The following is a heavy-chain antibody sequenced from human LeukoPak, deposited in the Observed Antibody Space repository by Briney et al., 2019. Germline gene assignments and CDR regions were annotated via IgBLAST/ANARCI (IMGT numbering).Heavy chain of an antibody. Sequence: KAGESLKISCTGSGYRFTSYGIGWVRQMPGKGLEWMGIVYPGDSDSRYSPSFQGQVTISADKSLSTAYLQWSSLKASDTAIHYCARQPYGSWSYGMDVWGKGTTVTVSS. V-gene: IGHV5-51*01. D-gene: IGHD3-10*01. CDR2: VYPGDSDS. CDR3: ARQPYGSWSYGMDV. J-gene: IGHJ6*04. CDR1: GYRFTSYG.